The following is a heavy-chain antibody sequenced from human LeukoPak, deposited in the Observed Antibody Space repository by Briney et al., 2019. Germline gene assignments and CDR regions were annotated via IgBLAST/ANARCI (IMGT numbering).Heavy chain of an antibody. CDR1: GGSISSGGYY. V-gene: IGHV4-31*03. Sequence: KPSETLSLTCTVSGGSISSGGYYWSWIRQHPGKGLEWIGYIYYSGSTYYNPSLRSRVTISVDTSKNQFSLKLSSVTAADTAVYYCARDKNTNRFDYWGQGTLVTVSS. J-gene: IGHJ4*02. CDR2: IYYSGST. D-gene: IGHD2/OR15-2a*01. CDR3: ARDKNTNRFDY.